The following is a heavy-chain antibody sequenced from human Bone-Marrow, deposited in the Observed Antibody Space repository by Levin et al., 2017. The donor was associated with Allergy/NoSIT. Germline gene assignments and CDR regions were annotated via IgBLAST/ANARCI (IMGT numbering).Heavy chain of an antibody. CDR1: GFTFSSYS. CDR3: ARGGLRGNWFDP. J-gene: IGHJ5*02. D-gene: IGHD4-17*01. CDR2: ISSSSSYI. V-gene: IGHV3-21*01. Sequence: GGSLRLSCAASGFTFSSYSMNWVRQAPGKGLEWVSSISSSSSYIYYADSVKGRFTISRDNAKNSLYLQMNSLRAEDTAVYYCARGGLRGNWFDPWGQGTLVTVSS.